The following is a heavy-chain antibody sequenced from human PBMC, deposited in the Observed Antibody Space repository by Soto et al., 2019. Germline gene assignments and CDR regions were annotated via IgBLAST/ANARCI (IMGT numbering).Heavy chain of an antibody. CDR1: GGSISSYY. V-gene: IGHV4-59*01. CDR2: IYYSGST. D-gene: IGHD3-16*02. CDR3: AREEGPYYDYIWGSYRLRAFDI. J-gene: IGHJ3*02. Sequence: SETLSLTCTVSGGSISSYYWSWIRQPPGKGLEWIGYIYYSGSTNYNPSLKSRVTISVDTSKNQFSLKLSSVTAADTAVYYCAREEGPYYDYIWGSYRLRAFDIWGQGTMVTVSS.